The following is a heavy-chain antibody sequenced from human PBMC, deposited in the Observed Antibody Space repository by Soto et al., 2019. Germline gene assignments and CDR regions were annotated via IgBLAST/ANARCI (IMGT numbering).Heavy chain of an antibody. Sequence: SLQISWRGCGYRVTIYCISCEHQMPGKGLEWMGRIDPSDSYTNYSPSFQGHVTISADKSISTAYLQWSSLKASDTAMYYCARQSAAEDYYYYGMDVWGQGTTVTVS. J-gene: IGHJ6*02. CDR1: GYRVTIYC. D-gene: IGHD6-13*01. V-gene: IGHV5-10-1*01. CDR2: IDPSDSYT. CDR3: ARQSAAEDYYYYGMDV.